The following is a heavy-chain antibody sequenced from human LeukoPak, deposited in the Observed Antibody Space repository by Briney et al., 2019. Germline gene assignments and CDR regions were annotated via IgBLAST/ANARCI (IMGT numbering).Heavy chain of an antibody. Sequence: PGRSLRLPCAASGFTFSSYGMHWVRQAPGKGLEWVSAISGSGGSTYYADSVKGRFTISRDNSKNTLYLQLNSLRAEDTAVYYCAKDAPYKVRGVESYYFDYWGQGTLVTVSS. V-gene: IGHV3-23*01. CDR1: GFTFSSYG. CDR3: AKDAPYKVRGVESYYFDY. CDR2: ISGSGGST. D-gene: IGHD3-10*01. J-gene: IGHJ4*02.